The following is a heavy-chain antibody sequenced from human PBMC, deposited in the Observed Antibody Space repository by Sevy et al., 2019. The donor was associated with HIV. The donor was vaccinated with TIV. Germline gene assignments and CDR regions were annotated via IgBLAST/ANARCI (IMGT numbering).Heavy chain of an antibody. Sequence: GGSLRLSCVASGFSLNNYWMNWVRQAPGKGLEWVAIINQDGSVKYYVESVRGRFTISRDNARNLVFLQMSSLRVDDSALYYCVRAIAKDGSFWGQGTLVTVSS. V-gene: IGHV3-7*01. CDR2: INQDGSVK. CDR1: GFSLNNYW. J-gene: IGHJ4*02. CDR3: VRAIAKDGSF. D-gene: IGHD6-13*01.